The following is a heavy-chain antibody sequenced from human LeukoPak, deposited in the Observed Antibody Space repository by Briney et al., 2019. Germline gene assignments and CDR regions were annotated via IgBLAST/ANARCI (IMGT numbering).Heavy chain of an antibody. CDR3: ARAGDSTGPAYYYYYCMDV. Sequence: SETLSLTCTVSGGSISSSSNYWGWIRQPQGKGLEWIGSINNSGSTYYNPSLKSRVTISVDTSKNQFSLKLSSVTAADTAVYYCARAGDSTGPAYYYYYCMDVWGKGTTVTVSS. CDR2: INNSGST. D-gene: IGHD6-25*01. CDR1: GGSISSSSNY. J-gene: IGHJ6*03. V-gene: IGHV4-39*07.